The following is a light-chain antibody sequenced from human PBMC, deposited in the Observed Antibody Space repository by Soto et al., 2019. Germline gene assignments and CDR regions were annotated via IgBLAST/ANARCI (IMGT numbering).Light chain of an antibody. Sequence: DIQMTQSPSAMSSSVGDIVTITCRASQGINSYLAWFQQKPGKVPKRLIYAASNLESGVPSRFSGSGSGTEFTLTINSLQPEDFATYYCLQYSGYVPTFGGGTKVDIK. CDR2: AAS. V-gene: IGKV1-17*03. CDR3: LQYSGYVPT. J-gene: IGKJ4*01. CDR1: QGINSY.